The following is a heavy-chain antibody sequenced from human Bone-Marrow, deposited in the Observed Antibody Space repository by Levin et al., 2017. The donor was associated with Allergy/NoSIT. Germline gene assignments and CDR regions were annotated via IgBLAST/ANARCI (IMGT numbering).Heavy chain of an antibody. CDR3: AKDLLSGHVLSIFHY. CDR1: GFTFDSFA. D-gene: IGHD3-10*01. Sequence: LSLTCVASGFTFDSFAMAWVRQAPGKGLEWVSGISGSGATTYYTDSVRGRFTISRDTSKNTLFLQLSSLRAEDTAVYFCAKDLLSGHVLSIFHYWGQGTPVTVSS. J-gene: IGHJ4*02. V-gene: IGHV3-23*01. CDR2: ISGSGATT.